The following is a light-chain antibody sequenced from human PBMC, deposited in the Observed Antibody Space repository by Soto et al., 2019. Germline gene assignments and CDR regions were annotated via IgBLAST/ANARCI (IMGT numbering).Light chain of an antibody. CDR1: STDVGRYNY. CDR2: DVR. V-gene: IGLV2-11*01. CDR3: CSYAGGVV. J-gene: IGLJ3*02. Sequence: QSALTQPRSVSGSPGQSVTISCTGSSTDVGRYNYVSWYQLHPGKAPKLMIYDVRKRPSGVPDRFSASKSGNTASLTISGLQAEDAAEYYCCSYAGGVVFGGGTKVTVL.